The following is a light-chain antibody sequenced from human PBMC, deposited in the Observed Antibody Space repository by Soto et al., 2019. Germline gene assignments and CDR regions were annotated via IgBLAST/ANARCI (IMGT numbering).Light chain of an antibody. J-gene: IGKJ4*01. CDR2: GAS. Sequence: DIQMTQSPSSLSVSVGDRVTITCRGSQTISASLNWFQKKPGKSPQLLIYGASNLQSGVPSRFSGSGSGTDFTLTITDLQTEDSATYFCQQGFSPLLTFGGGTKVDIK. CDR1: QTISAS. V-gene: IGKV1-39*01. CDR3: QQGFSPLLT.